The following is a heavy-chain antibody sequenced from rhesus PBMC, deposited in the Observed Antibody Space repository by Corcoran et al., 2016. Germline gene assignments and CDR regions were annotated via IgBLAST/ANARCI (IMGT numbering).Heavy chain of an antibody. CDR1: GVSISSFR. D-gene: IGHD2-2*01. CDR2: IDGNIGST. V-gene: IGHV4-80*01. J-gene: IGHJ5-1*01. Sequence: QVQLQESGPGLVKPSETLSLTCAVSGVSISSFRWSWVRQHPGRGLEWIGEIDGNIGSTYYDPSLKSRVTISKDTSKDQLSLRLNSMTAADTAVYYCVRSPYFNNYKRFDVWGPGVLVTVSS. CDR3: VRSPYFNNYKRFDV.